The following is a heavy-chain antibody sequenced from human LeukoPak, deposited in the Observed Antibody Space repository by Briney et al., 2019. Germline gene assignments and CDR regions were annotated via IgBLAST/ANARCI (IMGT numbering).Heavy chain of an antibody. CDR2: MNPNSGNT. Sequence: ASVKVSCTTSGYTFTSYDINWVRQAPGQGLEWVGWMNPNSGNTGYAQKFQGRVTMTRNTSISTAYMELSSLRSEDTAVYYCARPGGYSYTFDPWGQGTLVTVSS. J-gene: IGHJ5*02. V-gene: IGHV1-8*01. CDR3: ARPGGYSYTFDP. CDR1: GYTFTSYD. D-gene: IGHD5-18*01.